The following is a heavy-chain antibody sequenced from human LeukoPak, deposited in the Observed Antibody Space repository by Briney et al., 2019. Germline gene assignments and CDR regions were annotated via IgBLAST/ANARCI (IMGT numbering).Heavy chain of an antibody. CDR1: GGSVNSGSYY. Sequence: SETLSLTCTVSGGSVNSGSYYWNWIRQPPGKGLEWIGYGHYSGSTNHNPSLKSRVTISVDTSKSQFSLTLSSVTAADTAVYYCARSLGASPWFDPWGQGTLVTVSS. D-gene: IGHD1-26*01. CDR3: ARSLGASPWFDP. J-gene: IGHJ5*02. V-gene: IGHV4-61*01. CDR2: GHYSGST.